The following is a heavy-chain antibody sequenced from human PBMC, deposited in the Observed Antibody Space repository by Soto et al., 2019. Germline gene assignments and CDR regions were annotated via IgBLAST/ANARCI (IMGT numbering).Heavy chain of an antibody. J-gene: IGHJ5*02. D-gene: IGHD1-26*01. CDR1: GGSFSGYY. CDR2: INHSGST. V-gene: IGHV4-34*01. CDR3: ARDPGAGDRWFDP. Sequence: SETLSLTCAVYGGSFSGYYWSWIRQPPGKGLEWIGEINHSGSTNYNPSSKSRVTISVDTAKNQFSLKLSSVTAADTAVYYCARDPGAGDRWFDPWGQGTLVTVSS.